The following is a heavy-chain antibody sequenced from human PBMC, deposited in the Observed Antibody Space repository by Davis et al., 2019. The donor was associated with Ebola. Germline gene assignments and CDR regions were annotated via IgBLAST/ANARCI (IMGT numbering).Heavy chain of an antibody. CDR1: GFTFSNYW. CDR3: ARKSTFFDY. CDR2: IKQDGSAK. J-gene: IGHJ4*02. V-gene: IGHV3-7*03. D-gene: IGHD3-16*01. Sequence: GESLKISCAASGFTFSNYWMSWVRQAPGKGLEWVANIKQDGSAKYYVDSVKGRFTISRDNAKNSLYLQMNSLRAEDTAVYYCARKSTFFDYWGQGTRVTVSS.